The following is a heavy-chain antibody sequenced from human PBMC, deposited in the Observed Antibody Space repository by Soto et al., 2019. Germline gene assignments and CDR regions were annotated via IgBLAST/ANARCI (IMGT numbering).Heavy chain of an antibody. J-gene: IGHJ4*02. CDR2: IYYSGST. V-gene: IGHV4-59*08. Sequence: SETLSLTCTVSGGCISGKYWTWIRQPPEKGLEWIGYIYYSGSTNYNPSLRSRVNIDVDTSKNQFSLRLASVTAADTAVYFCARTLGPRGPGSDGSDFRWTIDSWGQGILVTVSS. D-gene: IGHD2-21*01. CDR3: ARTLGPRGPGSDGSDFRWTIDS. CDR1: GGCISGKY.